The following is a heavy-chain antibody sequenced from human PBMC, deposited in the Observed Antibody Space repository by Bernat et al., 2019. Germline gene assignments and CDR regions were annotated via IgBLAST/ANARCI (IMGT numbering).Heavy chain of an antibody. CDR1: GFTFSSYW. Sequence: EVQLVESGGGLVQPGGSLRLSCAASGFTFSSYWMSWVRKAPGKGLEWVANIKQDGSEKYYVDSVKGRFTISRDNVKNSLYLQMNSLRPEDTAVYYCVRDTAYGDSTTVNYNYYYGMDVWGQGTTVTVSS. CDR2: IKQDGSEK. V-gene: IGHV3-7*01. CDR3: VRDTAYGDSTTVNYNYYYGMDV. D-gene: IGHD4-11*01. J-gene: IGHJ6*02.